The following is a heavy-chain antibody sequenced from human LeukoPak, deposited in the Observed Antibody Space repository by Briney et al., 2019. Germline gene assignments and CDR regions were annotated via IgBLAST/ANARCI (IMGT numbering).Heavy chain of an antibody. CDR3: ARGRDCSGGSCYDYYYYYYMDV. Sequence: PGGSLRLSCAASGFTFSSYWMSWVRQAPGKGLEWVANIKQDGSEKYYVDSVKGRLTISRDNAKNSLYLQMNSLRAEDTAVYYCARGRDCSGGSCYDYYYYYYMDVWGKGTTVTVSS. CDR1: GFTFSSYW. V-gene: IGHV3-7*01. J-gene: IGHJ6*03. CDR2: IKQDGSEK. D-gene: IGHD2-15*01.